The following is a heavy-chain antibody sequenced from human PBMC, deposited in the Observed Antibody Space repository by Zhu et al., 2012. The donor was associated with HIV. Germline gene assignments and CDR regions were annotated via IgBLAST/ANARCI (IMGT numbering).Heavy chain of an antibody. Sequence: QVQLQESGPGLVKPSETLSLTCTVSGGSISSHYWSWIRQPPGKGLEWIGYIYYSGSTNYNPSLKSRVTISVDTSKNQFSLKLSSVTAADTAVYYCARTYYDILTGYYYFDYWGQGTLVTVSS. CDR1: GGSISSHY. D-gene: IGHD3-9*01. CDR3: ARTYYDILTGYYYFDY. J-gene: IGHJ4*02. CDR2: IYYSGST. V-gene: IGHV4-59*11.